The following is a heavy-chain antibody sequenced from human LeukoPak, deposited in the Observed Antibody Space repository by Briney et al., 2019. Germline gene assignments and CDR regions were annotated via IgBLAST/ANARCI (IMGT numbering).Heavy chain of an antibody. CDR2: IYGSEST. J-gene: IGHJ2*01. D-gene: IGHD3-22*01. CDR3: ARALLRYHSSSGSFLCRFDL. V-gene: IGHV4-59*01. CDR1: GDHNISYY. Sequence: SETLSHIRTVSGDHNISYYRRGIRQPPGMGLEWIGYIYGSESTNYNPSLKSRVTISVDTSKNQFSLQLTSVTAADTAVYYCARALLRYHSSSGSFLCRFDLWPRSTLVTVSS.